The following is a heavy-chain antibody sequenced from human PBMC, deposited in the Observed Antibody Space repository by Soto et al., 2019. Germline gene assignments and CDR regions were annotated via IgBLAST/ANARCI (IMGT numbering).Heavy chain of an antibody. V-gene: IGHV4-30-4*01. CDR3: ARVKATLYRHYYFDY. CDR2: IFYTGST. J-gene: IGHJ4*02. CDR1: GGTINSGDYF. Sequence: SETLSLTCSVSGGTINSGDYFWSWFRQTPGKGLEWIGSIFYTGSTYYSPSLKSRASMSMDTSKILFSLRLRSLTSTDTAVYFCARVKATLYRHYYFDYWGQGTPVTVSS. D-gene: IGHD5-12*01.